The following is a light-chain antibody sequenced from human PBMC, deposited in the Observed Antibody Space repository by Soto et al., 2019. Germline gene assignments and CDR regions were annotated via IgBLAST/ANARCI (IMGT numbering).Light chain of an antibody. CDR2: GAS. CDR3: QQYGSSGT. Sequence: DIVMTQSPGPLSFSPGERATLSCRASQSVSNNYLAWYQQKPGQAPRLLIYGASNRATGIPDRFSGSGSGTDFTLTISRLEPEDFAVYYCQQYGSSGTLGQGTKVDIK. J-gene: IGKJ1*01. V-gene: IGKV3-20*01. CDR1: QSVSNNY.